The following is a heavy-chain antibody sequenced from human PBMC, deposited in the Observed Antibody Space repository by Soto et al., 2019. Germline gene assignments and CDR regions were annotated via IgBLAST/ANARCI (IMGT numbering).Heavy chain of an antibody. Sequence: QVQMVESGGGVVQPGRSLRLSCAASGFSFENYGMHWVRQAPGRGLEWVAIIWYDVSLQYYAAAVKGRFTISRDNSKNTLYLEMNSLRAEDTAVYYCANLWGDGYNLGQDYNGMDVWGQGTTVIVSS. J-gene: IGHJ6*02. CDR2: IWYDVSLQ. D-gene: IGHD5-12*01. CDR1: GFSFENYG. CDR3: ANLWGDGYNLGQDYNGMDV. V-gene: IGHV3-33*06.